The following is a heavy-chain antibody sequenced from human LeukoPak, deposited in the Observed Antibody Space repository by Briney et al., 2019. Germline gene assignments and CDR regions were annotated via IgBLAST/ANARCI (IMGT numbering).Heavy chain of an antibody. CDR1: GGTFSSSA. Sequence: ASVKVSCKASGGTFSSSAISWVRQAPGQGLEWMGGIIPIFGTANYAQKFQGRVTITADESTSTAYMELSSLRSEDTAVYYCARVDYGDLRGPRWYFDLWGRGTLVTVSS. J-gene: IGHJ2*01. D-gene: IGHD4-17*01. CDR3: ARVDYGDLRGPRWYFDL. V-gene: IGHV1-69*01. CDR2: IIPIFGTA.